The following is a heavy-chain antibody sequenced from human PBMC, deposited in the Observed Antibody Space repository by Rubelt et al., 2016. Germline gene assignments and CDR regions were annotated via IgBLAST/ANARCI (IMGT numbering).Heavy chain of an antibody. CDR2: IRAYNGNT. D-gene: IGHD1-7*01. CDR3: ARDLPPFRRYNWNFPLDY. CDR1: GYTFTSYG. J-gene: IGHJ4*02. V-gene: IGHV1-18*01. Sequence: QVQLVQSGAEVKKPGASVKVSCKASGYTFTSYGISWVRQDPGQGLEWMGRIRAYNGNTNYAQKLQGRVTRTTDPSTSTAYMELRSLRSDDTAVYYCARDLPPFRRYNWNFPLDYWGQGTLVTVSS.